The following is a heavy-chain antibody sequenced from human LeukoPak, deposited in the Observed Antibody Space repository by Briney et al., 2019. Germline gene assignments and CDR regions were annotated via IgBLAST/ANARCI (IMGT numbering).Heavy chain of an antibody. CDR3: ASRTAGYYFDY. Sequence: PGGSLRLSCAASGFTFSSYAMSWVRQAPGKGLEWVSAISGSGGSTYYADSVKGRFTISRDNSKNTLSLQMNSLRAEDTAVYFCASRTAGYYFDYWGQGTLVTVSS. CDR2: ISGSGGST. CDR1: GFTFSSYA. D-gene: IGHD2-21*02. J-gene: IGHJ4*02. V-gene: IGHV3-23*01.